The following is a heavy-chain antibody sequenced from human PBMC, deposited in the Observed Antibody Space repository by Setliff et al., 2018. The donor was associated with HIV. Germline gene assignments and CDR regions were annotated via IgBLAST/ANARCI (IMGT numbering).Heavy chain of an antibody. Sequence: TGGSLCLSCAASGFTFSSYAMNWVRQAPGKGLEWVSSISGSGVNTYYADSVKGRFTISRDNFKNTLYIQMNSLRAEDTAVYYCAKDGGGDYYYYYMDVWGKGTTVTVSS. CDR1: GFTFSSYA. D-gene: IGHD2-15*01. CDR3: AKDGGGDYYYYYMDV. CDR2: ISGSGVNT. J-gene: IGHJ6*03. V-gene: IGHV3-23*01.